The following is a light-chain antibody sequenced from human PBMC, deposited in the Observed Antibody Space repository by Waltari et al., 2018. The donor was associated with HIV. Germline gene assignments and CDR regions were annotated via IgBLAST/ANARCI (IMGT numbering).Light chain of an antibody. CDR2: KAS. Sequence: DIQMTQSPSTLSASVGDRVTITCRASQSFSSWLAWYQQKPGKAPKLLIYKASSLESGVPSRFSGSGSGTEFTFTISSLQPDDFATYYCQQYNSYPYTFGQGTKLEIK. CDR1: QSFSSW. V-gene: IGKV1-5*03. J-gene: IGKJ2*01. CDR3: QQYNSYPYT.